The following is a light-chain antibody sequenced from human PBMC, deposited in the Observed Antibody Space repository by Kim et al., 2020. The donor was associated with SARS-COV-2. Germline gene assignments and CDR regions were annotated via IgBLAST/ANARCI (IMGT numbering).Light chain of an antibody. CDR3: CSYTSSATVV. J-gene: IGLJ1*01. Sequence: SGSPGQSVTISCTGTSSDVGSPDYVSWYQQHPATAPKRLFYNVNTQPSGVPDRCSGSKSGSVASMTISGLQTEGETDCQCCSYTSSATVVFG. V-gene: IGLV2-11*03. CDR1: SSDVGSPDY. CDR2: NVN.